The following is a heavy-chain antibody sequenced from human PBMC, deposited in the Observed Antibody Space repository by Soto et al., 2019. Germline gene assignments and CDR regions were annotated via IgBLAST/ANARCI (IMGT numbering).Heavy chain of an antibody. CDR1: GFTFSSYA. Sequence: GGSLRLSCAASGFTFSSYAMSWVRQAPGKGLEWVSAISGRGGSTYYADSVKGRFTISRDNSKNTLYLQMNSLRAEDTAVYYCAKDRYSGSYFDYWGQGTLVNVSS. CDR3: AKDRYSGSYFDY. D-gene: IGHD1-26*01. V-gene: IGHV3-23*01. CDR2: ISGRGGST. J-gene: IGHJ4*02.